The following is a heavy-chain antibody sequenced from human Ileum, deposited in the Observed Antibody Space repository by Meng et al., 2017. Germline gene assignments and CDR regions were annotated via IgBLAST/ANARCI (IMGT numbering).Heavy chain of an antibody. CDR1: GDSFTDYY. D-gene: IGHD1-26*01. CDR2: IHYSGST. V-gene: IGHV4-34*01. CDR3: ARRIRGGSYLG. J-gene: IGHJ4*02. Sequence: QRQLMQWGAGSLKPSETLSLSCNVYGDSFTDYYWNWIRQPPGKGMEWIGEIHYSGSTNYNPSIESRVTISEDTSQKQFSLRLSSVTAADTAVYYCARRIRGGSYLGWGQGTLVTVSS.